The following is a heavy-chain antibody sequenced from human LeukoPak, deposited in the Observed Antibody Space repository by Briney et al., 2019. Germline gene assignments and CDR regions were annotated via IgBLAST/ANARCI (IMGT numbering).Heavy chain of an antibody. CDR3: ARSRYYDSSAYYYSFDC. Sequence: GGPLRLTWGAGGFTLSREGMIGVRGAAGKGAEGGGYNRSRGRNIYYADSVKGRFTISRDNAKNSLYLQMNSLRAEDTAVYYCARSRYYDSSAYYYSFDCWGQGTLVTVSS. V-gene: IGHV3-48*03. CDR1: GFTLSREG. D-gene: IGHD3-22*01. CDR2: NRSRGRNI. J-gene: IGHJ4*02.